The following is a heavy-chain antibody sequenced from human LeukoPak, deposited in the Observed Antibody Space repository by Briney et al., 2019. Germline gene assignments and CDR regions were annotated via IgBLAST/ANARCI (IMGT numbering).Heavy chain of an antibody. Sequence: SVKVSCKASGGIFSTYAISWVRQVPGQGLEWMGGIMPMFATTNYAQRFQDRVTITADKATTTAYMELSSLTPEDTAIYYCARGVRFVADCPSSTCYTPDFWGQGTLVTVSS. CDR3: ARGVRFVADCPSSTCYTPDF. D-gene: IGHD2-2*02. CDR1: GGIFSTYA. J-gene: IGHJ4*02. CDR2: IMPMFATT. V-gene: IGHV1-69*06.